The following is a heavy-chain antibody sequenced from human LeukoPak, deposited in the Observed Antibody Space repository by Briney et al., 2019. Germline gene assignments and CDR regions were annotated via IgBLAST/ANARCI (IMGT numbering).Heavy chain of an antibody. CDR2: IYYSGST. V-gene: IGHV4-59*08. CDR3: ARHHPSWYYYDSSGYPTLGWFDP. J-gene: IGHJ5*02. D-gene: IGHD3-22*01. Sequence: SETLSLTCTVSGGSISSYYWSWIRQPPGKGLEWIGYIYYSGSTNYNPSLKSRVTISVDTSRNQFSLKLSSVTAADTAVYYCARHHPSWYYYDSSGYPTLGWFDPWGQGTLVTVSS. CDR1: GGSISSYY.